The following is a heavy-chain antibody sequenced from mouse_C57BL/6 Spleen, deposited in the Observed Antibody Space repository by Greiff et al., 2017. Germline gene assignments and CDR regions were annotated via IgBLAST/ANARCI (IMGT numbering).Heavy chain of an antibody. CDR2: ISYSGST. J-gene: IGHJ2*01. V-gene: IGHV3-1*01. Sequence: EVQLQQSGPGMVKPSQSLSLTCTVTGYSITSGYDWHWIRHFPGNKLEWMGYISYSGSTNYNPSLKSRITITPDTSKNPFFLKLNSVTAEDTARYYYARGIPYYFDYWGQGTTLTVSS. CDR1: GYSITSGYD. CDR3: ARGIPYYFDY.